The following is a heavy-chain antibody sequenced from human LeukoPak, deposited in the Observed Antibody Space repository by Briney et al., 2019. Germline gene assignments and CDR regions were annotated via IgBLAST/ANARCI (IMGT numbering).Heavy chain of an antibody. CDR3: ARETSYYGSGSYYRVNWFDP. Sequence: SETLSLTCSVSGASISSGSNYWGWIRQPPGKTLEWIGSIYSSGSTYYNSSLQSRVIIIIDTPKNHFSLTLSSVTAADTAVYYCARETSYYGSGSYYRVNWFDPWGQGTLVTVSS. V-gene: IGHV4-39*07. D-gene: IGHD3-10*01. J-gene: IGHJ5*02. CDR2: IYSSGST. CDR1: GASISSGSNY.